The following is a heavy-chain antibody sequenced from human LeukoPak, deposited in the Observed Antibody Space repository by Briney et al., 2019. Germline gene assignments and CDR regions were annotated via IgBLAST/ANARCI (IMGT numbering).Heavy chain of an antibody. CDR2: ISSDGSSK. CDR3: ARAMDV. V-gene: IGHV3-30*03. J-gene: IGHJ6*02. Sequence: GGSLRLSCAASGFTFSSNAMHWVRQAPGKGLEWVASISSDGSSKYYADSVKGRFTISRDNSKNTLYLQMNSLRTEDMAVYYCARAMDVWGQGTTVTVSS. CDR1: GFTFSSNA.